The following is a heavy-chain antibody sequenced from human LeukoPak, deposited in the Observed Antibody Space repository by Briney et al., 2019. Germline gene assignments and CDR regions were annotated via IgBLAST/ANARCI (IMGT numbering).Heavy chain of an antibody. D-gene: IGHD3-22*01. CDR3: AKTDRRDSSGYQDY. Sequence: PGRSLRLSCAASGFTFSNYGMHWVRQAPGKGLERVAVISYDGINKYYADSVKGRFTISRDNSKNTLYLQMNSLRAEDTAVYYCAKTDRRDSSGYQDYWGQGTLVTVSS. CDR2: ISYDGINK. CDR1: GFTFSNYG. V-gene: IGHV3-30*18. J-gene: IGHJ4*02.